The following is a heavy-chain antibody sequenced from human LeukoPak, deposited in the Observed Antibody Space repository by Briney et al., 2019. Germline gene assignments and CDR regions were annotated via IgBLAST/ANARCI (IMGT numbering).Heavy chain of an antibody. CDR1: GFTFSSYW. V-gene: IGHV3-74*01. J-gene: IGHJ4*02. D-gene: IGHD4-23*01. CDR2: INTDGSRT. Sequence: PGGSLRLSCAASGFTFSSYWMHWVRQAPGKGLVWVSRINTDGSRTSYADSVKGRLTISRDSAKNTLYLQMNSLRADDTAVYYCARPPTVVTPAGFDYWGQGTLVTVSS. CDR3: ARPPTVVTPAGFDY.